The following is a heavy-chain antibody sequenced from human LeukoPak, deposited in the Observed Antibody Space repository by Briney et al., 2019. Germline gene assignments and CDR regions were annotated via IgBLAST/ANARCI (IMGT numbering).Heavy chain of an antibody. CDR2: IYYSGST. J-gene: IGHJ5*02. V-gene: IGHV4-59*08. Sequence: PSETLSLTCTVSGGSISSYYWSWIRQPLGKGLEWIGYIYYSGSTNYNPSLKSRVTISVDTSKNQFSLKLSSVTAADTAVYYCATSYCSSTSCYFDPWGQGTLVTVSS. D-gene: IGHD2-2*01. CDR1: GGSISSYY. CDR3: ATSYCSSTSCYFDP.